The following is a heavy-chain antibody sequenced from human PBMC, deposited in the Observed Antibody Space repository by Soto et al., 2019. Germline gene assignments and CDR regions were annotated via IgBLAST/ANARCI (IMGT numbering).Heavy chain of an antibody. J-gene: IGHJ5*02. CDR1: AGSISTGGYY. CDR3: ARLVVTATRWFDP. Sequence: SETLSLTCTVSAGSISTGGYYWSWIRQHPGKGLEWIGYIYYSGSTYYNPSLKSRVTISVDTSKNQFSLKLSSVTAADTALYYCARLVVTATRWFDPWGRGTLVTVSS. D-gene: IGHD2-21*02. CDR2: IYYSGST. V-gene: IGHV4-31*03.